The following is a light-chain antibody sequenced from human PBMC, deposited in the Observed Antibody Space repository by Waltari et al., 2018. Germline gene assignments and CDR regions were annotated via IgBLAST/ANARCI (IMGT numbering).Light chain of an antibody. J-gene: IGKJ1*01. CDR3: QHYVSLPVT. CDR2: GAS. Sequence: EIVLTQSPGTLSLYPGERATLPCRASQSVSRALAWYQQNPGQAPRLLSYGASNRATGIPDRVSGSGSGTDFSLIISRLEPEDFAVYYCQHYVSLPVTFGQGTKVEIK. V-gene: IGKV3-20*01. CDR1: QSVSRA.